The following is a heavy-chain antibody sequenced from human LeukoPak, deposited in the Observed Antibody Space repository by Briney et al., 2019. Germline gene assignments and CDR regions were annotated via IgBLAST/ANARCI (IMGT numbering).Heavy chain of an antibody. J-gene: IGHJ4*02. D-gene: IGHD4-17*01. CDR1: GFTFSSYW. CDR3: ARVSPNMVTTLQYFDY. Sequence: GGSLRLSCAASGFTFSSYWMSWVRQAPGKGLEGVANIKQDGREKYYVNSVKGRFTISRDNAKNSMYPQMNSLRAEDTAVYYCARVSPNMVTTLQYFDYWGQGTLVTVSS. CDR2: IKQDGREK. V-gene: IGHV3-7*01.